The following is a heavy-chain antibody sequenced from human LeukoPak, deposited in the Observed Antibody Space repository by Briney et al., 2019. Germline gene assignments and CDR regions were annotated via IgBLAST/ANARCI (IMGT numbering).Heavy chain of an antibody. CDR1: GFTFSSYS. CDR2: ISSRSITI. Sequence: PGGSLRLSCAASGFTFSSYSMNWVRQAPGKGLEWVSYISSRSITIYYADSVKGRFTISRDNAKNSLYLQMNSLRAEDTAMYYCARDLIVGTTIRYYFDYWGQGTLVTVSS. V-gene: IGHV3-48*01. D-gene: IGHD1-26*01. J-gene: IGHJ4*02. CDR3: ARDLIVGTTIRYYFDY.